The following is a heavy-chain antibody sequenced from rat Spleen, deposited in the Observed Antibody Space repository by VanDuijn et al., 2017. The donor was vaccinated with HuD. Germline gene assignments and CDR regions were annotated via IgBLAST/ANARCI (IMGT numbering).Heavy chain of an antibody. Sequence: EVQLVETGGGLVQPGRSLKLSCVASGFTFSSFWMYWIRQAPGKGLEWVSSINTDGGSTYYSDSVRGRFTISRDNAQNTLYLQMSKLGSEDTAIYYCVREERGVDYWGQGVMVTVSS. J-gene: IGHJ2*01. CDR1: GFTFSSFW. CDR3: VREERGVDY. CDR2: INTDGGST. V-gene: IGHV5-58*01.